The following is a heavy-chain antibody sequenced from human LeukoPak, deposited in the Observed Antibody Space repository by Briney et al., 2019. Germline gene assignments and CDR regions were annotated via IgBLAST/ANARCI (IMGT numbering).Heavy chain of an antibody. CDR3: ARGRVMYYYDSSGYYYTYYFDY. CDR1: GFTFSSYW. D-gene: IGHD3-22*01. CDR2: IKQDGSEK. J-gene: IGHJ4*02. V-gene: IGHV3-7*01. Sequence: GGSLRLSCAASGFTFSSYWMSWVRQAPGKGLEWVANIKQDGSEKYYVDSVKGRFTISRDNAKNSLYLQMNSLRAEDTAVYYCARGRVMYYYDSSGYYYTYYFDYWGQGTLVTVSS.